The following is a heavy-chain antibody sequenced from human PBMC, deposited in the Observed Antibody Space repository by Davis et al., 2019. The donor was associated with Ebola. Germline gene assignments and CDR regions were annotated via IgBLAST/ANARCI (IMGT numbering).Heavy chain of an antibody. V-gene: IGHV3-7*01. Sequence: GESLKISRAASGFTFSSYWMSWVRQAPGKGLEWVANIKQDGSEKYYADSVKGRFTISRDNAKNSLYLQMNSLRAEDTAVYYCAVGAYAFDYWGQGTLVTVSS. CDR2: IKQDGSEK. J-gene: IGHJ4*02. CDR1: GFTFSSYW. CDR3: AVGAYAFDY. D-gene: IGHD1-26*01.